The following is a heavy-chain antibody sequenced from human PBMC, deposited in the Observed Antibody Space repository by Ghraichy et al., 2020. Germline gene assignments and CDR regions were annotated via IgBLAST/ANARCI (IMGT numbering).Heavy chain of an antibody. CDR2: IYYSGST. V-gene: IGHV4-30-4*01. CDR3: ARVAPEFTIFGVVILMFDP. Sequence: MSLTCTVSGGSISSGDYYWSWIRQPPGKGLEWIGYIYYSGSTYYNPSLKSRVTISVDTSKNQFSLKLSSVTAADTAVYYCARVAPEFTIFGVVILMFDPWGQGTLVTVSS. D-gene: IGHD3-3*01. J-gene: IGHJ5*02. CDR1: GGSISSGDYY.